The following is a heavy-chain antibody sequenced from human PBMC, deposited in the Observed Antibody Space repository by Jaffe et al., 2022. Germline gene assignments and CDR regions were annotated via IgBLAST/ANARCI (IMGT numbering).Heavy chain of an antibody. CDR1: GFTFSSYG. CDR2: ISYDGSNK. CDR3: AKDLPPVADYGDYYFDY. D-gene: IGHD4-17*01. V-gene: IGHV3-30*18. J-gene: IGHJ4*02. Sequence: QVQLVESGGGVVQPGRSLRLSCAASGFTFSSYGMHWVRQAPGKGLEWVAVISYDGSNKYYADSVKGRFTISRDNSKNTLYLQMNSLRAEDTAVYYCAKDLPPVADYGDYYFDYWGQGTLVTVSS.